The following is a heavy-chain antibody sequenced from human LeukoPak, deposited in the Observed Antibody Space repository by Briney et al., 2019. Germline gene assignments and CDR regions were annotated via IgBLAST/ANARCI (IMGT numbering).Heavy chain of an antibody. D-gene: IGHD6-19*01. CDR3: ARGPYESGGWYKYYGMDV. CDR1: GFTFSSYD. J-gene: IGHJ6*02. Sequence: GGSLRLSCAASGFTFSSYDMHWVRQATGKGLEWVSAIGTAGDTYYPGSVKGRFTISRGNAKNSLYLQMNSLRAGDTAVYYCARGPYESGGWYKYYGMDVWGQGTTVTVSS. V-gene: IGHV3-13*01. CDR2: IGTAGDT.